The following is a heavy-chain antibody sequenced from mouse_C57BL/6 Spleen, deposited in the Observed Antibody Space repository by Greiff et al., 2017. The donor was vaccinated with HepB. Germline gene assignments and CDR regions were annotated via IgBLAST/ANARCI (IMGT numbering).Heavy chain of an antibody. CDR2: INPNNGGT. CDR1: GYTFTDYY. V-gene: IGHV1-26*01. D-gene: IGHD1-1*01. CDR3: ARRAITTVVNWYFDV. Sequence: VQLQQSGPELVKPGASVKISCKASGYTFTDYYMNWVKQSHGKSLEWIGDINPNNGGTSYNQKFKGKATLTVDKSSSTAYMELRSLTSEDSAVYYCARRAITTVVNWYFDVWGTGTTVTVSS. J-gene: IGHJ1*03.